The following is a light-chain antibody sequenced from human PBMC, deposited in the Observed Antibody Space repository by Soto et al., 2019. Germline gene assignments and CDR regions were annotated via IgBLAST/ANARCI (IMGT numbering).Light chain of an antibody. CDR3: SSYTTRSTYV. CDR1: SRDIGFFNY. Sequence: QSALTQPASVSGSPGQSITISCTGTSRDIGFFNYVSWYQQFPENAPKLIIFEVTNRPSGVSNRFSASKSGNTASLTISGLQAEDGADYYCSSYTTRSTYVFGTGTKVTVL. CDR2: EVT. J-gene: IGLJ1*01. V-gene: IGLV2-14*01.